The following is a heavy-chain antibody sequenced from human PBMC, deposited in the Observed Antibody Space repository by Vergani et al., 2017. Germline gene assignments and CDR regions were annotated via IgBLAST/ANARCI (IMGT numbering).Heavy chain of an antibody. CDR3: ARDLAYCHEGSCAL. V-gene: IGHV3-30*02. D-gene: IGHD2-15*01. CDR2: VLFDGSNE. Sequence: QVQLVQSGGGVVQPGGSLRLSCVASGFTFNRYGMQWVRQAPGKGLEWVAYVLFDGSNEYYADSVKGRFIVSRDNSNDALYLQMNSLRTDDMAVYYCARDLAYCHEGSCALWGQGSVVTVSS. CDR1: GFTFNRYG. J-gene: IGHJ4*02.